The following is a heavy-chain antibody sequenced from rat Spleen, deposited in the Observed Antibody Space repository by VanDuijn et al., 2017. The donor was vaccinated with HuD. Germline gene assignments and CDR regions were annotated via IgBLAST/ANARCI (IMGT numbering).Heavy chain of an antibody. CDR3: TRDHMMGVIRD. V-gene: IGHV2S63*01. D-gene: IGHD1-12*02. Sequence: EVQLKESGPGLVQHSQTLSLTCTVSGFSLTDYSVHWVRQPPGKGLEWMGVMWSGGSTAYNSVLKSRPSISRDTSKNQVFLKMNSLQTDDTGTYYCTRDHMMGVIRDWGQGVMVTVSS. CDR2: MWSGGST. J-gene: IGHJ2*01. CDR1: GFSLTDYS.